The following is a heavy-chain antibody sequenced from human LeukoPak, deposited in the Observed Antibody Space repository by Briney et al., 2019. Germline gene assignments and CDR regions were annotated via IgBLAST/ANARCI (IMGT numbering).Heavy chain of an antibody. D-gene: IGHD2-2*01. CDR2: ISYDGSNK. J-gene: IGHJ4*02. V-gene: IGHV3-30*18. CDR1: GFTFSSYG. Sequence: GGSLRLSCAASGFTFSSYGMHWVRQAPGKGLEWVAVISYDGSNKYYADSVKGRFTISRDNSKNTLYLQMNSLRAEDTAVYYCAKGWAKKYCSSTSCYAAYFDYWGQGTLVTVSS. CDR3: AKGWAKKYCSSTSCYAAYFDY.